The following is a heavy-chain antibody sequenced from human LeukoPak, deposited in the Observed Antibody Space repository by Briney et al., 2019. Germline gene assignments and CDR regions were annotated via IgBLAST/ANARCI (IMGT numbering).Heavy chain of an antibody. CDR3: ASENDFWSGSNWFDP. D-gene: IGHD3-3*01. CDR1: GFTFNSYA. CDR2: LSGSGGDT. V-gene: IGHV3-23*01. Sequence: GGSLRLSCAASGFTFNSYAMTWVRPAPGKGLEWVSALSGSGGDTEYADSVKGRCTISRDNSKNTLYLQMNSLRAEDTAVYYCASENDFWSGSNWFDPWGQGTLVTVSS. J-gene: IGHJ5*02.